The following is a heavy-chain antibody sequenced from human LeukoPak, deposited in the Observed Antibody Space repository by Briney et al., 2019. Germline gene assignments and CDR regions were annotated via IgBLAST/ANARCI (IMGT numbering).Heavy chain of an antibody. V-gene: IGHV1-18*01. D-gene: IGHD1-26*01. Sequence: ASVKVSCKASGYTFTSYGISCVRQAPGQGLEWMGWISAYNGNTNYAQKLQGRVTMTTDTSTSTAYMELRSLRSDDTAVYYCARDNRELSWFDPWGQGTLVTVSS. CDR2: ISAYNGNT. CDR1: GYTFTSYG. J-gene: IGHJ5*02. CDR3: ARDNRELSWFDP.